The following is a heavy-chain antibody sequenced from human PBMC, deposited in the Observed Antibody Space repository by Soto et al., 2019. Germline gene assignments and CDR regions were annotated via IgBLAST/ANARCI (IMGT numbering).Heavy chain of an antibody. CDR2: ISNDGRGK. V-gene: IGHV3-30*04. CDR1: GFTFTTYA. D-gene: IGHD2-15*01. Sequence: QVQLVESGGGVVQPGRSLRLSCAASGFTFTTYAIHWVRQAPGKGLEWVAVISNDGRGKYYADSVKGRFTISRDNSKNHLYLQMNSLRSDDTAVYYCARDQCFGGGRSCYYFDFWGQGTLVTVSS. J-gene: IGHJ4*02. CDR3: ARDQCFGGGRSCYYFDF.